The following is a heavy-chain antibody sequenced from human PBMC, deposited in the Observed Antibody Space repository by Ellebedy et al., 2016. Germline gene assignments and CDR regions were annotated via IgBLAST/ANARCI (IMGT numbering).Heavy chain of an antibody. J-gene: IGHJ4*02. Sequence: GGSLRLXXAASGFTFSDSAMHWVRQASGKGLEWVGRIRSKAHTYATAYAASLEGRFIISRDDSKNTAYLQMNSLKTDDTAVYYCTRLASTDKGDYWGQGTLVTVSS. CDR2: IRSKAHTYAT. CDR1: GFTFSDSA. D-gene: IGHD1-14*01. CDR3: TRLASTDKGDY. V-gene: IGHV3-73*01.